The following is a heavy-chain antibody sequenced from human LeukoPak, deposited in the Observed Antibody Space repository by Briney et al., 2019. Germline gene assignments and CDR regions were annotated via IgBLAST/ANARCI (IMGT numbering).Heavy chain of an antibody. D-gene: IGHD2-2*01. V-gene: IGHV4-59*08. Sequence: SETLSLTCTVSGGSISSYYWSWIRQPPGKGLEWIGYIYYSGSTNYNPYLKSRVTISVDTSKNQFSLKLSSVTAADTAVYYCARHAGYQLPYRDAFDIWGQGTMVTVSS. J-gene: IGHJ3*02. CDR1: GGSISSYY. CDR3: ARHAGYQLPYRDAFDI. CDR2: IYYSGST.